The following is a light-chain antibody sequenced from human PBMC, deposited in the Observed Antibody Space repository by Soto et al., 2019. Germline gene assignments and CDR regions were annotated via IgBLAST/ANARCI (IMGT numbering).Light chain of an antibody. Sequence: QSVLTQPPSVSGAPGQWVTISCTGSSSNIGAGYDVHWYQQLPGTAPKLLIYGNSNRPSGVPDRFSGSKSGTSASLAITGLQAEDEADYYCQSYDSSLSGVVFGGGTKLNVL. CDR2: GNS. V-gene: IGLV1-40*01. CDR1: SSNIGAGYD. J-gene: IGLJ2*01. CDR3: QSYDSSLSGVV.